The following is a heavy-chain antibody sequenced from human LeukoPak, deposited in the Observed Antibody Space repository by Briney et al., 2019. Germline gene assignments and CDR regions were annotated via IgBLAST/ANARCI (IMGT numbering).Heavy chain of an antibody. Sequence: PGGSLDLSCAASGFPFSTYWMHWVRQAPGKGLVWVSSINTDGSNTNYPDSVKGRFTISRDNDENTLYLQMNSLRAEDTAVYYCARAEDCSSTSWRRAFDIWGQGTMVTVSS. J-gene: IGHJ3*02. CDR1: GFPFSTYW. V-gene: IGHV3-74*01. CDR3: ARAEDCSSTSWRRAFDI. D-gene: IGHD2-2*01. CDR2: INTDGSNT.